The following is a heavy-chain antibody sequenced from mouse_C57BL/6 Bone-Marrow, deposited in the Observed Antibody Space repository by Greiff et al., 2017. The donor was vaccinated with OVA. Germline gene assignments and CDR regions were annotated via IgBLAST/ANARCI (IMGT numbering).Heavy chain of an antibody. J-gene: IGHJ2*01. Sequence: EVKLQQSGAELVRPGASVKLSCTASGFNIKDDYMHWVKQRPEQGLEWIGWIDPENGDTEYASKFQGKATITADTSSNTAYLQLSSLTSEDTAVYYCTTGDGYWDFDDWGQGTTLTVSS. CDR2: IDPENGDT. V-gene: IGHV14-4*01. CDR1: GFNIKDDY. D-gene: IGHD2-3*01. CDR3: TTGDGYWDFDD.